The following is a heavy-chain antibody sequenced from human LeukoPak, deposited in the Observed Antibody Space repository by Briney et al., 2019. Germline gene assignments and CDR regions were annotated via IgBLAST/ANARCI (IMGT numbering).Heavy chain of an antibody. J-gene: IGHJ6*03. V-gene: IGHV3-7*01. CDR1: GFTFSSYW. CDR2: VNQGGTEK. Sequence: GGSLRLSCAASGFTFSSYWMSWVRQAPGKGLEWVANVNQGGTEKYYVDSVKGRFTISRDNAENSLYLQMNSLRAEDTAVYYCAREHYFYHMDGWGEGTTVTVSS. CDR3: AREHYFYHMDG.